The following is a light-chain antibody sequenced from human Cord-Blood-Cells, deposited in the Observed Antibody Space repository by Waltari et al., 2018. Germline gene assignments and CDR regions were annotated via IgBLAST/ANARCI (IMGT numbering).Light chain of an antibody. CDR1: SSDVGSYTL. Sequence: QSALTQPASVSGSPGQSITISCPGTSSDVGSYTLVSWYQQHPGKAPKLMIYEGSKRPSGVSNRFSGSKSGNTASLTISGLQDEDEADYYCCSYAGSSTWVFGGGTKLTVL. J-gene: IGLJ3*02. CDR3: CSYAGSSTWV. CDR2: EGS. V-gene: IGLV2-23*01.